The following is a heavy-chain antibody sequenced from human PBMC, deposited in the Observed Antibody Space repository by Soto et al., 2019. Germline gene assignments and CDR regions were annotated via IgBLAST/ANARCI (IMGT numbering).Heavy chain of an antibody. Sequence: PSETLSLTCTVSGGPISSSSYYWGWIRQPPGKGLEWIGSIYYSGSTYYNPSLKSRVTISVDTSKNQFSLKLSSVTAADTAVYYCARRGLAMPVGRPFHYYYYGMDVWGQGTTVTVSS. CDR1: GGPISSSSYY. D-gene: IGHD2-2*01. V-gene: IGHV4-39*01. CDR2: IYYSGST. CDR3: ARRGLAMPVGRPFHYYYYGMDV. J-gene: IGHJ6*02.